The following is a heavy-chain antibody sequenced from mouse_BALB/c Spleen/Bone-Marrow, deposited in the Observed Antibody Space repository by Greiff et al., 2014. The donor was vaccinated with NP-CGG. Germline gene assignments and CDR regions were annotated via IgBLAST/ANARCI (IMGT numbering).Heavy chain of an antibody. D-gene: IGHD2-4*01. CDR1: GFTFSAYS. CDR3: SKDGGYDYSYYFDY. CDR2: ISSGGHDT. J-gene: IGHJ2*01. V-gene: IGHV5-6-4*01. Sequence: EVKLVESGGGLAKPGGSLKLSCAASGFTFSAYSMSWVRQTPEKRLEWVATISSGGHDTYYPDSVKGRFTISRDNAKNTLYLQMNSLKSVDSAVYYCSKDGGYDYSYYFDYWGQGTTLTVSS.